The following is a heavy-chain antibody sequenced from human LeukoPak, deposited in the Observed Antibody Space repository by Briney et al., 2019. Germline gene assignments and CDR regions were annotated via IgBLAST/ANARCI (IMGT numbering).Heavy chain of an antibody. CDR3: ARRRGFWSGKKVYFDY. CDR1: GGSFSGYY. Sequence: SETLSLTCAVYGGSFSGYYWSWVRQPPGKGLEWIGEINHSGSTNYNPSLKSRVTISVDTSKNQFSLKLSSVTAADTAVYYCARRRGFWSGKKVYFDYWGQGTLVTVSS. J-gene: IGHJ4*02. V-gene: IGHV4-34*01. D-gene: IGHD3-3*01. CDR2: INHSGST.